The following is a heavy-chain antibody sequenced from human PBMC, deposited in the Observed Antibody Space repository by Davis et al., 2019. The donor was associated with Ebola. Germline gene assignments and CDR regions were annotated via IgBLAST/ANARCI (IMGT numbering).Heavy chain of an antibody. Sequence: PGGSLRLSCAASGFTFSSYSMNWVRQAPGKGLEWVSYISSSSSTIYYADSVKGRFTISRDKSKNTLYLQMNSLRAEDTAVYYCAKVVVAISAAFFDAFDIWGQGTMVTVSS. CDR2: ISSSSSTI. D-gene: IGHD2-2*01. CDR1: GFTFSSYS. CDR3: AKVVVAISAAFFDAFDI. J-gene: IGHJ3*02. V-gene: IGHV3-48*01.